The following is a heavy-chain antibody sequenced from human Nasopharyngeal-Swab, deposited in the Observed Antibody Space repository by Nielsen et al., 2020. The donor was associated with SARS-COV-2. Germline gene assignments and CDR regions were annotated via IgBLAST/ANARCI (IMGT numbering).Heavy chain of an antibody. CDR3: ARPYSGSYMGAFDI. J-gene: IGHJ3*02. D-gene: IGHD1-26*01. Sequence: GESLKISCAASGFTFSSYAMHWVRPAPGKGLEWVAVISYDGSNKYYADSVKGRFTISRDNSKNTLYLQMNSLRAEDTAVYYCARPYSGSYMGAFDIWGQGTMVTVSS. CDR2: ISYDGSNK. CDR1: GFTFSSYA. V-gene: IGHV3-30*04.